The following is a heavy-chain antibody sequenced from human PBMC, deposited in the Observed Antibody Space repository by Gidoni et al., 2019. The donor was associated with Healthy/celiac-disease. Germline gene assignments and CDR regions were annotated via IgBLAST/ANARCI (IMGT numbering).Heavy chain of an antibody. Sequence: EVQLVESGGGLVQPGGSLRLSCSASGFPVSRNYMSWVRQAPGKGLEWVSVIYSGGSTYYADSVKGRFTISRDNSKNTLYLQMNSLRAEDTAVYYCAREVAAAGPGDYFDYWGQGTLVTVSS. D-gene: IGHD6-13*01. CDR2: IYSGGST. J-gene: IGHJ4*02. CDR3: AREVAAAGPGDYFDY. CDR1: GFPVSRNY. V-gene: IGHV3-66*01.